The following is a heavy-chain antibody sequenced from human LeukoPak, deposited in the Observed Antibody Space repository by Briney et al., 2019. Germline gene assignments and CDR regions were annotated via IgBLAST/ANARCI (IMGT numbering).Heavy chain of an antibody. CDR1: GLTFSTYG. V-gene: IGHV3-30*18. Sequence: GGSLRLSCAASGLTFSTYGMPWVRQAPGKGLEWVAVISPDGSKTDSLESVKGRFTVSRDNSNNTLYLQINSVKAEDTAVYFCAKNPISGPQKHYYYGLDVWGQGTSVTVSS. D-gene: IGHD6-19*01. J-gene: IGHJ6*02. CDR3: AKNPISGPQKHYYYGLDV. CDR2: ISPDGSKT.